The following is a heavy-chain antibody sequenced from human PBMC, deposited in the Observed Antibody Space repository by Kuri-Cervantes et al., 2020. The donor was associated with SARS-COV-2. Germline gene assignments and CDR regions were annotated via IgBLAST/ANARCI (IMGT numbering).Heavy chain of an antibody. CDR2: INPNSGGT. CDR1: GYTFTGYY. Sequence: ASVKVSCKAPGYTFTGYYMHWVRQAPGQGLEWMGWINPNSGGTNYAQKFQGRVTMTRDTSISTAYMELSRLRSDDTAVYYCARDSVATIEGYYYYMDVWGKGTTVTVSS. J-gene: IGHJ6*03. CDR3: ARDSVATIEGYYYYMDV. V-gene: IGHV1-2*02. D-gene: IGHD5-12*01.